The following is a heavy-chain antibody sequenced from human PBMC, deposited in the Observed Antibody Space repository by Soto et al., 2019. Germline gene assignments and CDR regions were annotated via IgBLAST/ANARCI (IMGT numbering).Heavy chain of an antibody. CDR2: IYYSGST. J-gene: IGHJ4*02. CDR1: GGSISSYY. V-gene: IGHV4-59*01. D-gene: IGHD3-16*02. CDR3: ASYRNRFDY. Sequence: SETLSLTCPVSGGSISSYYWSWIRQPPGKGLEWIGYIYYSGSTNYNPSLKSRVTISVDTSKNQFSLKLSSVTAADTAVYYCASYRNRFDYWGQGTLVTVS.